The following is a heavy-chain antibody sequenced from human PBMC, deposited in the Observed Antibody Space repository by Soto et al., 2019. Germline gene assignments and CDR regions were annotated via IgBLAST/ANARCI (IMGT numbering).Heavy chain of an antibody. J-gene: IGHJ4*02. V-gene: IGHV4-59*01. CDR1: GSSISVYY. Sequence: PSETLSLTCTFSGSSISVYYWTWIRQSPGNGLEWIGCISYSGTTKYNPSLKSRVTISVDTSKNQXSLKLSSVTAADTAVYYCARGVGYSAPRYGARGTLVTVSS. CDR3: ARGVGYSAPRY. CDR2: ISYSGTT. D-gene: IGHD1-26*01.